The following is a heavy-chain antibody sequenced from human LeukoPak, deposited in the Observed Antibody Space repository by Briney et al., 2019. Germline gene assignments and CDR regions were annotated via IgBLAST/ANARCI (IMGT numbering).Heavy chain of an antibody. CDR2: INPDGRDT. D-gene: IGHD2-21*02. J-gene: IGHJ1*01. V-gene: IGHV3-7*01. CDR1: GFTFNRCW. CDR3: TSWGDTTAEYFQR. Sequence: GGSLRLSCVVSGFTFNRCWMNWVRQAPGKGLEWVAHINPDGRDTYYVDSVTGRFTISRDNAQNSMYLQMNSLRVEDTAVYYCTSWGDTTAEYFQRWGQGTLVTVSS.